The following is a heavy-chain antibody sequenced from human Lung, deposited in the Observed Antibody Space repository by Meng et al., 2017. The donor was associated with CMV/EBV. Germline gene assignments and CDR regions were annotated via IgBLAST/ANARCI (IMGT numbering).Heavy chain of an antibody. J-gene: IGHJ4*01. CDR3: ARAESNWSGDLDY. D-gene: IGHD3-3*01. Sequence: ASVXVSCKASGYTFTGYYMHWVRQAPGQGLEWMGWINPNSGDTNYAQKFQGRVSMTRDMSINTAYIGLSRLRSDDTAIYYCARAESNWSGDLDYWGQGTLVTVSS. V-gene: IGHV1-2*02. CDR2: INPNSGDT. CDR1: GYTFTGYY.